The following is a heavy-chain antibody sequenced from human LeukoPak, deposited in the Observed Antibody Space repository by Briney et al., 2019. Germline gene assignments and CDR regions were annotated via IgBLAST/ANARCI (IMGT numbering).Heavy chain of an antibody. V-gene: IGHV3-30*18. Sequence: GGSLRLSCAASGFTVSSNYMSWVRQAPGKGLEWVAVISYDGSNKYYADSVKGRFTISRDNSKNTLYLQMNSLRAEDTAVYYCAKDFLPLRGIWSYFDYWGQGTLVTVSS. D-gene: IGHD2/OR15-2a*01. CDR3: AKDFLPLRGIWSYFDY. J-gene: IGHJ4*02. CDR2: ISYDGSNK. CDR1: GFTVSSNY.